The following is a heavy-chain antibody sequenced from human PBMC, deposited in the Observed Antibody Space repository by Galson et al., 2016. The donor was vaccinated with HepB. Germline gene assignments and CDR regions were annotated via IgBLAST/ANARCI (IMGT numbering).Heavy chain of an antibody. CDR1: GFTFRNHG. D-gene: IGHD3-3*01. V-gene: IGHV3-33*01. J-gene: IGHJ4*02. CDR3: AVAWGGVATWDYFEY. CDR2: IWYDGSNK. Sequence: SLRLSCAASGFTFRNHGMHWVRQAPGKGLEWVAGIWYDGSNKYYPDSVQGRFTISRDNSKDTPYLQMNSLRAEDTAVYYCAVAWGGVATWDYFEYWGQGTLVTVSS.